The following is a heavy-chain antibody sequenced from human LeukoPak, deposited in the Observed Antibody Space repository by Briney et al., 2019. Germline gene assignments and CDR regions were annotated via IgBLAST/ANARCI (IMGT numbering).Heavy chain of an antibody. CDR2: FYNSGST. J-gene: IGHJ5*02. D-gene: IGHD6-13*01. CDR3: ARGPFVGAAHTYFDP. V-gene: IGHV4-4*07. Sequence: SETLSLTCPVSGASISGYYWRWIRQPAGKGLEWIGRFYNSGSTNYNPSLKTRVTVSLDTSKNHFSLKLNSVTAADTAVYYCARGPFVGAAHTYFDPWGQGTLVTVSS. CDR1: GASISGYY.